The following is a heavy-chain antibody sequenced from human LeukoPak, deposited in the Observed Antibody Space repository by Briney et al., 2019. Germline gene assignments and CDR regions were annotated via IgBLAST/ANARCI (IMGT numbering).Heavy chain of an antibody. V-gene: IGHV3-23*01. J-gene: IGHJ6*02. CDR3: ARELPTSGLDV. D-gene: IGHD3-10*01. Sequence: GGSLRLSCAASGFTFISYAMSWVRQAPGEGLEWVSVISGSGGSTYYADSVKGRSTISRDNSKNTLYLQMNRLRAEDTAVYYCARELPTSGLDVWGQGTTVTVSS. CDR2: ISGSGGST. CDR1: GFTFISYA.